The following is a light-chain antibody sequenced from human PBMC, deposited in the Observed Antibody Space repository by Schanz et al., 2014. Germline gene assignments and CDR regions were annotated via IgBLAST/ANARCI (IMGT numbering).Light chain of an antibody. J-gene: IGLJ3*02. V-gene: IGLV2-14*03. CDR1: SSDVGRYNF. CDR3: SSYAGSNNLV. CDR2: DVS. Sequence: QSALTQPASVSGSPGQSITISCTGTSSDVGRYNFVSWYQQHPDKAPKLMIYDVSNRPSGVSNRFSGSKSGNTASLTVSGXXXEDEADYYCSSYAGSNNLVFGGGTKLTVL.